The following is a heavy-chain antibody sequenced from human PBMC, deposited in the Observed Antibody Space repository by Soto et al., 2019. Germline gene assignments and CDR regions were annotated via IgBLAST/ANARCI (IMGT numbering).Heavy chain of an antibody. V-gene: IGHV5-51*01. J-gene: IGHJ4*02. Sequence: PGASLRLSCQGSGYSFTSYWIGWVRQMPGKGLEWMGIIYPGDSDTRYSPSFQGQVTISADKSISTAYLQWSSLKASDTAMYYCARWSSGWYPFDYWGQGTLVTVSS. CDR2: IYPGDSDT. CDR3: ARWSSGWYPFDY. D-gene: IGHD6-19*01. CDR1: GYSFTSYW.